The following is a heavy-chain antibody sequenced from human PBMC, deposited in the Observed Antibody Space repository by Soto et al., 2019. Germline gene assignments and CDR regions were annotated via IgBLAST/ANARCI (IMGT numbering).Heavy chain of an antibody. CDR3: ASRPRYGDYDY. V-gene: IGHV3-NL1*01. D-gene: IGHD4-17*01. Sequence: GGSLRLSCAASGFTFSSYGMHWVRQAPGKGLEWVSVIYSGGSTYYADSVKGRFTISRDNSKNTLYLQMNSLRAEDTAVYYCASRPRYGDYDYCGQGTLVTVSS. CDR1: GFTFSSYG. CDR2: IYSGGST. J-gene: IGHJ4*02.